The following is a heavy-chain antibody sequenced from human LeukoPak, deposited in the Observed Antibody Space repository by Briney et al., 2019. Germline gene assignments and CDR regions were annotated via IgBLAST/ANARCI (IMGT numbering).Heavy chain of an antibody. Sequence: GGSLRLSCAASGFTFSSYAMSRVRQAPGKGLEWVSAISGSGGSTYYADSVKGRFTISRDNSKNTLYLQMNSLRAEDAAVYYCAKELYCSGGSCNYWGQGTLVTVSS. J-gene: IGHJ4*02. D-gene: IGHD2-15*01. CDR2: ISGSGGST. CDR1: GFTFSSYA. CDR3: AKELYCSGGSCNY. V-gene: IGHV3-23*01.